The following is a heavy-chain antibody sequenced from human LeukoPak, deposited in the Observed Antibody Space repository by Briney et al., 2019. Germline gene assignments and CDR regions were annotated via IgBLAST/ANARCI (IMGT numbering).Heavy chain of an antibody. D-gene: IGHD3-22*01. CDR2: ISSSSSYI. CDR1: GFTFSSYS. J-gene: IGHJ3*02. V-gene: IGHV3-21*01. CDR3: ARENGGYTAFDI. Sequence: GGSLRLSCAASGFTFSSYSMNWVRQAPGKGLEWVSSISSSSSYIYYADSVKGRFTISRDNAKNSLYLQMNSLRAEDTAVYYCARENGGYTAFDIWGQGTMVTVSS.